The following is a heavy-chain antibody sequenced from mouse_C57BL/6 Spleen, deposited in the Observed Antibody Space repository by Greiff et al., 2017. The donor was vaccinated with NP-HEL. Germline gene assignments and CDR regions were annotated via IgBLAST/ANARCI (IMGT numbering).Heavy chain of an antibody. J-gene: IGHJ1*03. CDR1: GFNIKNTY. CDR3: ARGMYDYDGSWYFDV. Sequence: VQLQQSVAELVRPGASVKLSCTASGFNIKNTYMPWVKQRPEQGLEWIGRIDPANGTTKYAPKFQGKATITADTSSNTAYLQLSSLTSEDTAIYYCARGMYDYDGSWYFDVWGTGTTVTVSS. V-gene: IGHV14-3*01. D-gene: IGHD2-4*01. CDR2: IDPANGTT.